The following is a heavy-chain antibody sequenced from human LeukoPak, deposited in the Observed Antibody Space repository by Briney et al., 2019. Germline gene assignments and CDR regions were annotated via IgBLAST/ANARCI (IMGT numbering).Heavy chain of an antibody. CDR2: IRYDGSNI. D-gene: IGHD2-2*01. CDR1: GFRFNSYG. Sequence: PGGSLRLSCAASGFRFNSYGMSWVRQAPGKGLDWVAFIRYDGSNIYYADSVKGRFTISRDNSKNTLYLQMNSLSTNDTALYYFARMRGGTTSHFFYMDVWGKGTTVTISS. J-gene: IGHJ6*03. CDR3: ARMRGGTTSHFFYMDV. V-gene: IGHV3-30*02.